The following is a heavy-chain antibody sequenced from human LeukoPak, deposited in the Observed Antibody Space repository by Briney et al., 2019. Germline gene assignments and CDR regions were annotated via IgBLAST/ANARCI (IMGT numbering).Heavy chain of an antibody. V-gene: IGHV3-66*02. J-gene: IGHJ6*02. CDR3: ARGFGKAAANVFGGYTMDV. D-gene: IGHD6-13*01. Sequence: GGSLTLSCAVSGYTVDSYYMSWVRQAPGKGLEWASHIYSSGSTNYADSVRGRFTISRDNSKNTLYLQMNSLRPEDTAVYYCARGFGKAAANVFGGYTMDVWGQGTTVTVSS. CDR1: GYTVDSYY. CDR2: IYSSGST.